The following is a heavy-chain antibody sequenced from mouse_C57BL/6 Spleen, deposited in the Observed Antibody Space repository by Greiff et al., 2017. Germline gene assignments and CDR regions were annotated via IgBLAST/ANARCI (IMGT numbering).Heavy chain of an antibody. CDR2: IYPGDGDT. CDR3: ARGVGAMDY. J-gene: IGHJ4*01. CDR1: GYAFSSSW. D-gene: IGHD1-1*01. V-gene: IGHV1-82*01. Sequence: QVQLQQSGPELVKPGASVKISCKASGYAFSSSWMNWVKQRPGKGLEWIGRIYPGDGDTNYNGKFKGKATLTADKSSSTAYMQLSSLTSEDSAVXFCARGVGAMDYWGQGTSVTVSS.